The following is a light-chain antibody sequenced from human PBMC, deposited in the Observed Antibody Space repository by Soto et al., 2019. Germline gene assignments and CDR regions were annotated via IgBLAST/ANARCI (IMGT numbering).Light chain of an antibody. V-gene: IGKV1-39*01. Sequence: DIQMTQSPSSLSASVGDRVTITCRASQTISNYLNWYQQQPGKAPKLLIYAASSLQSGVPSRFSGSGSGTDFTLTISSLQPEDFATYYCQQLNSYLWTFGQGTKVEIK. CDR3: QQLNSYLWT. CDR1: QTISNY. CDR2: AAS. J-gene: IGKJ1*01.